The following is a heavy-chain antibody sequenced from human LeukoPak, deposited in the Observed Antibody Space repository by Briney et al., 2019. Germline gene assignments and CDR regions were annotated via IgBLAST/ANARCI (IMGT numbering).Heavy chain of an antibody. J-gene: IGHJ4*02. CDR1: GYTFTSYY. Sequence: GASVKVSCKASGYTFTSYYMHWVRQAPGQGLEWMGIINPSGGSTSYAQKFQGRVTMTRDMSTSTVYMELSSLRSEDTAVYYCARARSLTTVTNGGFDYWGQGTLVTVSP. CDR2: INPSGGST. CDR3: ARARSLTTVTNGGFDY. V-gene: IGHV1-46*01. D-gene: IGHD4-17*01.